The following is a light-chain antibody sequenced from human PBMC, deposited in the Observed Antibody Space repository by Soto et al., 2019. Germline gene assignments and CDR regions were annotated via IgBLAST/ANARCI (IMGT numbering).Light chain of an antibody. J-gene: IGKJ4*01. CDR3: QQYNSCPLT. Sequence: DIQMTQSPSSLSASAGDRVTITCRASQGIGNALGWYQQKPGKAPKRLIYAASSLQSGVPSRFSGSESGTEFTLTISSLHPEDFATYYCQQYNSCPLTFGGGTKVEVK. CDR1: QGIGNA. V-gene: IGKV1-17*01. CDR2: AAS.